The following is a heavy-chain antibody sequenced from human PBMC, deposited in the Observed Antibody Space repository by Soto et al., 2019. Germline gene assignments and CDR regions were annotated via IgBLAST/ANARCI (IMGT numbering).Heavy chain of an antibody. CDR3: ARGAVTKTRNRPLYYYYYMDV. Sequence: SETLSLTCAVYGGSFSGYYWSWIRQPPGKGLEWIGEINHSGSTNYNPSLKSRVTISVDTSKNQFSLKLSSVTAADTAVYYCARGAVTKTRNRPLYYYYYMDVWGKGTTVTVSS. CDR1: GGSFSGYY. D-gene: IGHD4-4*01. J-gene: IGHJ6*03. V-gene: IGHV4-34*01. CDR2: INHSGST.